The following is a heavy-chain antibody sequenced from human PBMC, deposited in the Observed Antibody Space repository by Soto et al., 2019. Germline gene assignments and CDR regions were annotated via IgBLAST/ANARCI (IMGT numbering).Heavy chain of an antibody. Sequence: SETLSLTCSVSGDPLSLGGYYWTWIRQLPGKGLEWMGYIYHTGKTYYNPSLESRLTMSVDMIKNQFSVQLRSVTAADTAVYFCARDGSSTANWIDPWGQGXLVTVSS. J-gene: IGHJ5*02. CDR3: ARDGSSTANWIDP. V-gene: IGHV4-31*03. D-gene: IGHD6-13*01. CDR1: GDPLSLGGYY. CDR2: IYHTGKT.